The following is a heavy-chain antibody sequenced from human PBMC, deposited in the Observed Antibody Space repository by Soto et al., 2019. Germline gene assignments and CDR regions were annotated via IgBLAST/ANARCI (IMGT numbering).Heavy chain of an antibody. J-gene: IGHJ4*02. CDR1: SGSISSYY. V-gene: IGHV4-59*01. CDR3: ARGYCSSTSCYEFDY. Sequence: QVQLQESGPGLVKPSETLSLTCTVSSGSISSYYWNWIRQPPGKGLEWIGSIYYSGNTNYSPSLKSRVTISVDTSKKQFSLKLPSVTAADTAMYYCARGYCSSTSCYEFDYWGQGTLVTVSS. CDR2: IYYSGNT. D-gene: IGHD2-2*01.